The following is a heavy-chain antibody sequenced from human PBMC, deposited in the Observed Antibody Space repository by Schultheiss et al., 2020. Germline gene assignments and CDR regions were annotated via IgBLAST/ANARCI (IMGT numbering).Heavy chain of an antibody. J-gene: IGHJ5*02. CDR1: GGSISTYY. V-gene: IGHV4-59*01. Sequence: SETLSLTCTVSGGSISTYYWTWIRQPPGEGLEWIGYIQDSGSTNYNPSLKSRVTISVDTSKNQFSLKLSSVTAADTAVYYCALHSAGWYPWGQGTQVTVS. D-gene: IGHD6-19*01. CDR3: ALHSAGWYP. CDR2: IQDSGST.